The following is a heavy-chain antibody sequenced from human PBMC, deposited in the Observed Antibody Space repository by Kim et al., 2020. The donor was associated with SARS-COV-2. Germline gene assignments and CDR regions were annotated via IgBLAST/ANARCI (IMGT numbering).Heavy chain of an antibody. V-gene: IGHV3-23*01. Sequence: GGSLRLSCAASGFTFSSYAMSWVRQAPGKGLECVSAISGSGGSTYYADSVKGRFTISRDNSKNTLYLQMNSLRAEDTAVYYCAKFPNYYYGSGDVWGQGTTVTVSS. J-gene: IGHJ6*02. CDR3: AKFPNYYYGSGDV. CDR1: GFTFSSYA. CDR2: ISGSGGST. D-gene: IGHD3-10*01.